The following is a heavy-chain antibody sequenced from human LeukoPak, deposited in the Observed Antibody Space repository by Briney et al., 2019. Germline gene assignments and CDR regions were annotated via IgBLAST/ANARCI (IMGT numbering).Heavy chain of an antibody. CDR2: IHRDGRT. J-gene: IGHJ4*02. CDR3: GKTDIYFNPIDY. V-gene: IGHV4-4*02. CDR1: GVSISTSEW. D-gene: IGHD3-9*01. Sequence: SETLPLTCAVSGVSISTSEWWIWVRQPPGQGLEWIGEIHRDGRTRYNPSLTSRATVSMDYSKNQFSLNVRFVTAADTAIYYCGKTDIYFNPIDYWGPGSLVTVSS.